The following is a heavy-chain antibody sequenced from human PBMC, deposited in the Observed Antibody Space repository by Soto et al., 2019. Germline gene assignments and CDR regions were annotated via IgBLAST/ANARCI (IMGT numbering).Heavy chain of an antibody. V-gene: IGHV1-18*01. Sequence: QVQLVQSGAEVKKPGASVKVSCKSSGYTFSRLGINWVRQAPGQGLEWLGWISTYNGNIDYAQKVQGRVSMTTDTSTTTAYMELRSLRFDDTAVYYCTISTSVMSSGLQLIEYWGQGTLVTVSS. J-gene: IGHJ4*02. D-gene: IGHD6-19*01. CDR2: ISTYNGNI. CDR1: GYTFSRLG. CDR3: TISTSVMSSGLQLIEY.